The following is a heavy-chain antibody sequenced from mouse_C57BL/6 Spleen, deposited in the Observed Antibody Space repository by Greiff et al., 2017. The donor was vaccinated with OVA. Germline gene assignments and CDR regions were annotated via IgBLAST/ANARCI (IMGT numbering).Heavy chain of an antibody. CDR1: GFTFSSYG. CDR2: ISSGGSYT. J-gene: IGHJ2*01. Sequence: EVKLMESGGDLVKPGGSLKLSCAASGFTFSSYGMSWVRQTPDKRLEWVATISSGGSYTTYPYSVKGRFTISRDNAKNTLYLQMGSLKSEDTAMYYCAVGCDYWGQGTTLTVSS. CDR3: AVGCDY. V-gene: IGHV5-6*01.